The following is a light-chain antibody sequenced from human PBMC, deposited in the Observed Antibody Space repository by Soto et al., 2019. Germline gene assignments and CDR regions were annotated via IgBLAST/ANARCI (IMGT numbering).Light chain of an antibody. CDR3: MQGTHWPPT. CDR1: QSLVSSDGNTY. V-gene: IGKV2-30*01. Sequence: DVVMTQSPLSLPVTLGQPASISCRSSQSLVSSDGNTYLNWFQQRPGQSPRRLIYKVSNRDSGVPDRCSGSASGTDFTLKISRVEAEDVGVYYCMQGTHWPPTFGQGTKVEIK. CDR2: KVS. J-gene: IGKJ1*01.